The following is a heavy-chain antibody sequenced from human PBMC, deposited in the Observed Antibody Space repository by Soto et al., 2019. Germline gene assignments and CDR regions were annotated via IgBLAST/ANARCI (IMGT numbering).Heavy chain of an antibody. J-gene: IGHJ3*01. Sequence: VVSLRLSCAASGFTFSTYTLNWVRQAPWKGLEWVSSISTSGDSTYYEDSLRGRFTISRDNARASLYLQMDSLRVEDTAMYYCTRDGEPLWGQGTMVTVSS. CDR1: GFTFSTYT. CDR3: TRDGEPL. CDR2: ISTSGDST. V-gene: IGHV3-21*01. D-gene: IGHD3-3*01.